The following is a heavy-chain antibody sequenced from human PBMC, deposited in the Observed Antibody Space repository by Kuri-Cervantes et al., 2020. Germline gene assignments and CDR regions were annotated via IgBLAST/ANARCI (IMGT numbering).Heavy chain of an antibody. CDR3: ARARTYYYDR. V-gene: IGHV3-33*01. Sequence: GGSLRLSCAASGFTFSSYGMHWVRQAPGKGLGWVAVIWYDGSNKYYADSVKGRFTISRDNSKNTLYLQMNSLRAEDTAVYYCARARTYYYDRWGQGTLVTVSS. J-gene: IGHJ4*02. CDR1: GFTFSSYG. D-gene: IGHD3-22*01. CDR2: IWYDGSNK.